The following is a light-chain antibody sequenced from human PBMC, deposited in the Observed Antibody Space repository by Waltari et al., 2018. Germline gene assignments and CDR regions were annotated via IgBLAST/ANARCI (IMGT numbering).Light chain of an antibody. CDR2: VNSDGRH. CDR1: SGHSSNV. V-gene: IGLV4-69*01. CDR3: QTGGHGTWV. Sequence: QLVLTQSPSASASLGASVKLTCTLSSGHSSNVIAWLQQQPEKGPRYLMKVNSDGRHSKGDAIPDRFSGCSSGAERYLTISSVQPEDEADYYCQTGGHGTWVFGGGTKLTVL. J-gene: IGLJ3*02.